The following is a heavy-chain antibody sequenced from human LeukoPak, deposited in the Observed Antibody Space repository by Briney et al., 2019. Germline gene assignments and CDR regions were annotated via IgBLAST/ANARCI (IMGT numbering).Heavy chain of an antibody. CDR2: IKTDGSDK. CDR1: GFTFSNYW. J-gene: IGHJ5*02. D-gene: IGHD6-13*01. CDR3: AKGGRLRIAAAGTNWFDP. Sequence: PGGSLRLSCAASGFTFSNYWMSWVRQAPGKGPEWVGDIKTDGSDKYYVGSVKGRFTISRDNSKNTLYLQMNSLRAEDTAVYYCAKGGRLRIAAAGTNWFDPWGQGTLVTVSS. V-gene: IGHV3-7*03.